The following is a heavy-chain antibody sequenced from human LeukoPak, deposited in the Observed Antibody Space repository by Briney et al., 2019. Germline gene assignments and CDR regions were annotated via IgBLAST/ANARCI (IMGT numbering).Heavy chain of an antibody. CDR2: ISGSGGST. D-gene: IGHD3-16*01. CDR1: GFTFSSYA. CDR3: AKDSNYDKGGYFDY. Sequence: GGSPRLSCAASGFTFSSYAMSWVRQAPGKGLEWVSGISGSGGSTCYADSVKGRLTISRDNSKNTLYLQMNSLRAEDTAVYYCAKDSNYDKGGYFDYWGQGTLVTVSS. J-gene: IGHJ4*02. V-gene: IGHV3-23*01.